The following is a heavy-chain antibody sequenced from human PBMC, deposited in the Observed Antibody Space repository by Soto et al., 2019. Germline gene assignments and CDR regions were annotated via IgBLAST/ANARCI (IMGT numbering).Heavy chain of an antibody. CDR1: GFTVSSNY. CDR2: IYSGGST. D-gene: IGHD3-3*01. Sequence: PGGSLRLSCAASGFTVSSNYMSWVRQAPGKGLEWVSVIYSGGSTYYADSVKGRFTISRDNSKNTLYLQMNSLRAEDTAVYYCARSHAATYYDFWSGYSPDSYGMDVWGQGTTVTVSS. V-gene: IGHV3-66*01. CDR3: ARSHAATYYDFWSGYSPDSYGMDV. J-gene: IGHJ6*02.